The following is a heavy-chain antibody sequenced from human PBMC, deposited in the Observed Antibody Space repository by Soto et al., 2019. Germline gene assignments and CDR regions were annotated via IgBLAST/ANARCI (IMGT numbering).Heavy chain of an antibody. Sequence: ASVKVSCKASGYTLTGYYMHWVRQAPGQGLEWMGWINPNSGGTNYAQKFQGWVTMTRDTSISSAYMELSRMRSDDTAVYYAARGLDFWSGYYPYDGMDVWGQGTTVTVSS. CDR1: GYTLTGYY. J-gene: IGHJ6*02. V-gene: IGHV1-2*04. CDR2: INPNSGGT. CDR3: ARGLDFWSGYYPYDGMDV. D-gene: IGHD3-3*01.